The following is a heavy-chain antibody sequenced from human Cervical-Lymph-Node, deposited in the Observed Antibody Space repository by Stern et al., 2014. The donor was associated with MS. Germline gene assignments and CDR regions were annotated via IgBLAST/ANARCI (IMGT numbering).Heavy chain of an antibody. CDR1: GGSISSYY. CDR3: ARLYNTYPKFGIDY. CDR2: IYYSGST. Sequence: VQLVESGPGLVKPSETLSLTCTVSGGSISSYYWSWIRQPPGKGLEWIGYIYYSGSTNYNPPLKSRATISIDTSQNQFSLNLSSVTAADTAVYYCARLYNTYPKFGIDYWGQGTLVTVSS. V-gene: IGHV4-59*08. D-gene: IGHD3-10*01. J-gene: IGHJ4*02.